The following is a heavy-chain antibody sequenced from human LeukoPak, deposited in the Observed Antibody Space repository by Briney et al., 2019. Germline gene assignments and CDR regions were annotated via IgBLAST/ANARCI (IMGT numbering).Heavy chain of an antibody. J-gene: IGHJ4*02. Sequence: PGGSLRLSCAASGFTFSSYAMSWVRQAPGKGLERVSAISGSGGSTYYADSVKGRFTISRDNSKNTLYLQMNSLRAEDTAVYYCAKDLRFKGDSSSWWDYWGQGTLVTVSS. D-gene: IGHD6-13*01. CDR1: GFTFSSYA. CDR2: ISGSGGST. V-gene: IGHV3-23*01. CDR3: AKDLRFKGDSSSWWDY.